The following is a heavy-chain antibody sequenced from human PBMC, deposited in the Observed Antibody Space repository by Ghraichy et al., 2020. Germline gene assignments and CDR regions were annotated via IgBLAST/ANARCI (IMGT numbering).Heavy chain of an antibody. Sequence: SGPTLVKPTQTLTLTCTFSGFSLSTSGMRVSWIRQPPGKALEWLARIDWDDDKFYSTSLKTRLTISKDTSKNQVVLTMTNMDPVDTATYYCARVLHGDYYFDYWGQGTLVTVSS. CDR3: ARVLHGDYYFDY. CDR1: GFSLSTSGMR. V-gene: IGHV2-70*04. CDR2: IDWDDDK. J-gene: IGHJ4*02. D-gene: IGHD4-17*01.